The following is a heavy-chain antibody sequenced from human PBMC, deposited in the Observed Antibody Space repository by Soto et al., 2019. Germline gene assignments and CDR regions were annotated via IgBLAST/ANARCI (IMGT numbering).Heavy chain of an antibody. J-gene: IGHJ4*02. CDR3: ARDFGLSFAFGX. D-gene: IGHD3-3*01. Sequence: SETLSLTCTVSGGSITSDNYYWSWIRQHPGKGLEWIGYIYSSGGTSYNPSLKSRATISVDTSKNQFSLKLNSVTAADTAVYFCARDFGLSFAFGXWGQGTLVTVSS. CDR2: IYSSGGT. CDR1: GGSITSDNYY. V-gene: IGHV4-31*03.